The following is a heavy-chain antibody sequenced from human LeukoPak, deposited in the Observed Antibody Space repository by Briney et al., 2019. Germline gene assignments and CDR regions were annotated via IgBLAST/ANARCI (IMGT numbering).Heavy chain of an antibody. Sequence: GGSLRHSCVASGFTFSIYSMNWVRQAPGKGLEWVSYISKNSDDIYNADSVRGRFTISRDNAKNSLYLQMNSLRAEDTAVYYCARVRPGYYCDYWGQGILVTVSS. V-gene: IGHV3-21*05. CDR1: GFTFSIYS. CDR3: ARVRPGYYCDY. CDR2: ISKNSDDI. J-gene: IGHJ4*02.